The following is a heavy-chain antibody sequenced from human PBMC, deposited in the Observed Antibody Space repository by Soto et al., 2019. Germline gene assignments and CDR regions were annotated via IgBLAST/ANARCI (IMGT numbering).Heavy chain of an antibody. CDR1: GFTFSSYS. CDR2: ISSSSSYI. CDR3: ARGGYSSSWEFDY. V-gene: IGHV3-21*01. D-gene: IGHD6-13*01. Sequence: GGSLRLSCAASGFTFSSYSMNWVRQPPGKGLEWVSSISSSSSYIYYADSVKGRFTISRDNAKNSLYLQMNSLRAEDTAVYYCARGGYSSSWEFDYWGQGTLVTVSS. J-gene: IGHJ4*02.